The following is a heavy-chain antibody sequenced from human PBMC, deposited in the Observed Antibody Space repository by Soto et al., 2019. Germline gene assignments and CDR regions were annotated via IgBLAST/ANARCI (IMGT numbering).Heavy chain of an antibody. Sequence: PSETLSLTCAVSGAPVSDGSDFWSWIRQPPGKGLEWLGYLSYGGSTRYNPSLKSRVTISSDTSKNQFSLRLFSVTAADTALYYCARATGYSSTWYDSWGQGQLVTSPQ. CDR1: GAPVSDGSDF. D-gene: IGHD6-13*01. CDR3: ARATGYSSTWYDS. V-gene: IGHV4-61*01. CDR2: LSYGGST. J-gene: IGHJ5*01.